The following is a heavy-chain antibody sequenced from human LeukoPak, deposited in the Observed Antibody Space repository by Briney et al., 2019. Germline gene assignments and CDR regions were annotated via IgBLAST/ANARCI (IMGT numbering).Heavy chain of an antibody. CDR3: ARERYCSSTSCYHFDY. V-gene: IGHV1-2*02. CDR1: GYTFTGYY. Sequence: ASGKVSCKASGYTFTGYYMHWVRQAPGQGLEWMGWINPNSGNINYAQKFEGRVTMTRDTSISTAYMELSRLRFDDTAVYYCARERYCSSTSCYHFDYWGQGTLVTVSS. J-gene: IGHJ4*02. D-gene: IGHD2-2*01. CDR2: INPNSGNI.